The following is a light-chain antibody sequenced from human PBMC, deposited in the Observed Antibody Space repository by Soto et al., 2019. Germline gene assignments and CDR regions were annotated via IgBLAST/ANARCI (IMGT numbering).Light chain of an antibody. CDR3: QQYGASPRT. CDR2: GAS. CDR1: QSISSS. Sequence: ETVLTQSPGTLSLSPGERATLSCRASQSISSSLVWYQQKPGQAPRLLIYGASSRATGIPDRFSGSGSGTDFTLTISRLEPEDFAVYSCQQYGASPRTFGQGTKVEIK. J-gene: IGKJ1*01. V-gene: IGKV3-20*01.